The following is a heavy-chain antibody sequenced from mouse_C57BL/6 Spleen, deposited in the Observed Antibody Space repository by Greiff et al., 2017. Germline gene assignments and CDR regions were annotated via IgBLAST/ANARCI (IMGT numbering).Heavy chain of an antibody. Sequence: EVKVVESGGGLVQPGGSLKLSCAASGFTFRDYYMYWVRQTPEKRLEWVAYISNGGGSTYYPDTVKGRFTISRDHAKNTLYLQMSRLKSEDTAMYYCASLSYDYAMDYWGQGTSVTVSS. CDR3: ASLSYDYAMDY. J-gene: IGHJ4*01. V-gene: IGHV5-12*01. CDR2: ISNGGGST. D-gene: IGHD2-3*01. CDR1: GFTFRDYY.